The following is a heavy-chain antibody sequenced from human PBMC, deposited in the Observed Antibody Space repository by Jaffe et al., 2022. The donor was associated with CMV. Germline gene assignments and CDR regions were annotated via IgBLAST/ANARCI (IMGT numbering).Heavy chain of an antibody. D-gene: IGHD4-17*01. J-gene: IGHJ6*02. CDR1: GGSISSGGYY. CDR2: IYYSGST. CDR3: AREQINTDYGDYEVGYYGMDV. V-gene: IGHV4-31*03. Sequence: QVQLQESGPGLVKPSQTLSLTCTVSGGSISSGGYYWSWIRQHPGKGLEWIGYIYYSGSTYYNPSLKSRVTISVDTSKNQFSLKLSSVTAADTAVYYCAREQINTDYGDYEVGYYGMDVWGQGTTVTVSS.